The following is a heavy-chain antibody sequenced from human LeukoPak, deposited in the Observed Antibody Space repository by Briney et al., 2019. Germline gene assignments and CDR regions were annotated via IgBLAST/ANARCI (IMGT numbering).Heavy chain of an antibody. CDR1: GYTFTGYY. J-gene: IGHJ4*02. D-gene: IGHD3-22*01. CDR2: INPNSGGT. CDR3: ARIRSPGYYYDCSGYSFDF. Sequence: GASVKVSCKASGYTFTGYYMHWVRQAPGQGLEWMGWINPNSGGTNYAQKFQGRVTMTRDTSISTAYMELSRLRSDDTAVYVCARIRSPGYYYDCSGYSFDFWGQGTLVTVSS. V-gene: IGHV1-2*02.